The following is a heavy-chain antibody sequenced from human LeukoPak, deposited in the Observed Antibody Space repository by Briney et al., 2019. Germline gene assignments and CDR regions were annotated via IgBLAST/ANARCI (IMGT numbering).Heavy chain of an antibody. J-gene: IGHJ3*02. CDR3: ARRYRYYEDAFDI. D-gene: IGHD3-16*02. CDR2: IIPIFGTA. Sequence: ASVKVSCKASGGTFSSYAISWVRQAPGQGLEWMGGIIPIFGTANYAQKFQGRVTITTDESTSTAYMELSSLRSEDTAVYYCARRYRYYEDAFDIWGQGTMVTVSS. V-gene: IGHV1-69*05. CDR1: GGTFSSYA.